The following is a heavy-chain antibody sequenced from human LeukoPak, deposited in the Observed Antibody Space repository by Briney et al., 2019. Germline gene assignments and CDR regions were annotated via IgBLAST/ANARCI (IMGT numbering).Heavy chain of an antibody. CDR1: GFTFNSYY. CDR3: ARSRAAKDAFDI. V-gene: IGHV3-48*01. Sequence: PGGSLRLSCAASGFTFNSYYMNWVRQAPGKGLEWVSYISSSSSTIYYADSVKGRFTISRDNAKNSLYLQMNSLRAEDTAVYYCARSRAAKDAFDIWGQGTMVTVSS. J-gene: IGHJ3*02. CDR2: ISSSSSTI. D-gene: IGHD5-18*01.